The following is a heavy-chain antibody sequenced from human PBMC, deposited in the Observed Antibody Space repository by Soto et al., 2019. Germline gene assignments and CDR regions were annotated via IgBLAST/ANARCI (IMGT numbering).Heavy chain of an antibody. D-gene: IGHD6-19*01. Sequence: QVQLQESGPGLVKPSETLSLTCTVSGGSIRSYYWSWIRQPPGKGLEWIGYIYYSGSTNYNPSLKRRVTISVDTSKNQFSLKLSSVPAADTAVYYGASLPGGAVADYWGQGTLVTVSS. V-gene: IGHV4-59*08. J-gene: IGHJ4*02. CDR1: GGSIRSYY. CDR3: ASLPGGAVADY. CDR2: IYYSGST.